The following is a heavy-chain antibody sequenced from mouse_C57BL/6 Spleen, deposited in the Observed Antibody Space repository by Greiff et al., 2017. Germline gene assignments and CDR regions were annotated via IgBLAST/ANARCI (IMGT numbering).Heavy chain of an antibody. Sequence: EVQLQQSGAELVRPGASVKLSCTASGFNIKDYYMHWVKQRPEQGLEWIGRSDPEDGDTEYAPKFQGKATMTADTSSNTAYLQLSSLTSEDTAVYYCTTTTVVAPEAYWGQGTRVTVSA. V-gene: IGHV14-1*01. J-gene: IGHJ3*01. CDR1: GFNIKDYY. D-gene: IGHD1-1*01. CDR2: SDPEDGDT. CDR3: TTTTVVAPEAY.